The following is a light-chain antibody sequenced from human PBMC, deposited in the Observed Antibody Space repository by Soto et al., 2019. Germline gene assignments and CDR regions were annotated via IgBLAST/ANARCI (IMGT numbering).Light chain of an antibody. V-gene: IGKV3-11*01. Sequence: EIVLTQSPATLSLSPGERATLSCRASQSVSNYLDWFQQKPGQAPRLLIYDASNRATGIPARSSGSGSGTDFTVTISSLVPEDFAVYYCQQRSSWPLLTFGGGTKVEI. J-gene: IGKJ4*01. CDR1: QSVSNY. CDR2: DAS. CDR3: QQRSSWPLLT.